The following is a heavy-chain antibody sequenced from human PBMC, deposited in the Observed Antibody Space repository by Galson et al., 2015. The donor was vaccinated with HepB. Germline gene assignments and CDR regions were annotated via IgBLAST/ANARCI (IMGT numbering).Heavy chain of an antibody. J-gene: IGHJ4*02. Sequence: SLRLSCAASGFTFNNYGMHWVRQAPGKGLEWVAVISYDGSNKKSSDSVKGRFTISRDNSKNTLYLQMNSLRVEDTAVYYCAKDRGIAGRSPFDYWGRGTLVTVSS. CDR1: GFTFNNYG. CDR3: AKDRGIAGRSPFDY. D-gene: IGHD2/OR15-2a*01. V-gene: IGHV3-30*18. CDR2: ISYDGSNK.